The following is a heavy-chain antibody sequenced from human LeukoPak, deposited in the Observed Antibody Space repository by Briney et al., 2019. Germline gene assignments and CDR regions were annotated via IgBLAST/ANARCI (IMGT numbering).Heavy chain of an antibody. CDR3: ARAAYSSTWYSRYFDL. Sequence: GGSLRLSCAASGFSFSSYWMSWVRQAPGKGLEWVANIKQDGSEKYYVDSVKGRFTISRENAKNSLYLQMNSLRAGDTAVYYCARAAYSSTWYSRYFDLWGRGTLVTVSS. CDR1: GFSFSSYW. D-gene: IGHD6-13*01. CDR2: IKQDGSEK. J-gene: IGHJ2*01. V-gene: IGHV3-7*01.